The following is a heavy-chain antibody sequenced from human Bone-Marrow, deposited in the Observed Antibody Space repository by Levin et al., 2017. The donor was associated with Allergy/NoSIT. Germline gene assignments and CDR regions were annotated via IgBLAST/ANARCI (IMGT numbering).Heavy chain of an antibody. J-gene: IGHJ5*01. Sequence: SETLSLTCTVSGASISSFYWSWIRQPPGKGLEWIGYIYYSGSTNYSPSLKSRVSMSADMSRNQVYLTMSSVTAADTAVYYYARQAVPAARNRFDSWGQGTLVTVSS. CDR2: IYYSGST. D-gene: IGHD2-2*01. CDR3: ARQAVPAARNRFDS. V-gene: IGHV4-59*08. CDR1: GASISSFY.